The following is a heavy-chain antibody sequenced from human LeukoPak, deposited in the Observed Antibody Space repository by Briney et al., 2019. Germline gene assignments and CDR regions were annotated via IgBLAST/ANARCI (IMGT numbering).Heavy chain of an antibody. CDR1: GFTFSSYA. CDR3: ARDFDGYSSGWYVFRFDY. D-gene: IGHD6-19*01. CDR2: ISYDGSNK. J-gene: IGHJ4*02. Sequence: PGGSLRLSCAASGFTFSSYAMHWVRQAPGKGLEWVAVISYDGSNKYYADSVKGRFTISRDNSKNTLYLQMNSLRAEDTAVYYCARDFDGYSSGWYVFRFDYWGQGTLVTVSS. V-gene: IGHV3-30-3*01.